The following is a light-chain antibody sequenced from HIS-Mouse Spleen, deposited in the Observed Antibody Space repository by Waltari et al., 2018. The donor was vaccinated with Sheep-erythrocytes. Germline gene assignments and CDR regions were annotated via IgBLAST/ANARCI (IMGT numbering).Light chain of an antibody. J-gene: IGKJ1*01. CDR1: QGISSW. Sequence: DHQLPQSPSSVSASVGDRVTITCRANQGISSWLGWYQHKPGKAPNLLIYAAYSLQSGVPSRFSGSGSGTDFTLTISSLQPEDFATYYCQQANSFPPTFGQGTKVEIK. CDR3: QQANSFPPT. CDR2: AAY. V-gene: IGKV1-12*01.